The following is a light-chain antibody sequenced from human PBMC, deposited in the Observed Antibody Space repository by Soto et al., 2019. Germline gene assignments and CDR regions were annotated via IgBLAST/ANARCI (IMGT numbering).Light chain of an antibody. CDR2: YIN. CDR1: GSNIGSNP. J-gene: IGLJ2*01. V-gene: IGLV1-44*01. CDR3: AAWDDSLNGVI. Sequence: QSVLTQPPSASGTPEQGVPIWCSGRGSNIGSNPVDWYQQLPGTAPNLLIYYINQRPSGVPDRFSGSKSGTSASLAISGLQSEDEADYYCAAWDDSLNGVIFGGGTKVTVL.